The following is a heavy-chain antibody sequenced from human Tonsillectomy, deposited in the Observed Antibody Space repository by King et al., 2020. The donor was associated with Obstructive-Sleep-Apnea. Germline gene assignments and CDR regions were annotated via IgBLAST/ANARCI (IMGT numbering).Heavy chain of an antibody. CDR3: ARASGYSGYDYRYNWFDP. Sequence: QLQESGPGLVKPSQTLSLTCTVSGGSISSSGYYWSWIRQHPGMGLGWIGYIYYSGSTYYNPSLKSRVTISLDTSKNQFSLKLSSVTAADTAVYYCARASGYSGYDYRYNWFDPWGQGTLVTVSS. V-gene: IGHV4-31*03. CDR2: IYYSGST. CDR1: GGSISSSGYY. D-gene: IGHD5-12*01. J-gene: IGHJ5*02.